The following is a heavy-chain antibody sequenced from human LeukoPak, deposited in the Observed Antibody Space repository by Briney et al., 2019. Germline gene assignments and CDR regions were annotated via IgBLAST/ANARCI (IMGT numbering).Heavy chain of an antibody. J-gene: IGHJ6*02. CDR3: AKVTSSTSSNYYYYYYGMDV. D-gene: IGHD2-2*01. CDR2: ISISGDTT. V-gene: IGHV3-23*01. CDR1: GFTFSSHA. Sequence: GGSLRLSCGASGFTFSSHAMTWVRQAPGKGLEWVSAISISGDTTYYADAVKGRFTISRDNSKNTAYLQMNSLRAEDTAVYYCAKVTSSTSSNYYYYYYGMDVWGQGTTVTVSS.